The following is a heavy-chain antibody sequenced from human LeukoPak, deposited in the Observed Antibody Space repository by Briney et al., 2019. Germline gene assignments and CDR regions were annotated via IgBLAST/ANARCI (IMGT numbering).Heavy chain of an antibody. CDR2: INSDGSST. V-gene: IGHV3-74*01. D-gene: IGHD3-10*01. Sequence: GGSLRLSCAASGFTFSSNWMHWVRQAPGKGLVWVSRINSDGSSTRYADSVKGRFTISRDNAKNTLYLQMNSLTAEDTAVYYCARADPQRITMVKDAFDIWGQGTMVTVSS. CDR3: ARADPQRITMVKDAFDI. J-gene: IGHJ3*02. CDR1: GFTFSSNW.